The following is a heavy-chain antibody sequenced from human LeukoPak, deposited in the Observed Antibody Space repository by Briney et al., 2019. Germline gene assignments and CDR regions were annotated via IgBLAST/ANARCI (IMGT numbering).Heavy chain of an antibody. J-gene: IGHJ3*02. CDR2: IHYSGRT. D-gene: IGHD3-22*01. V-gene: IGHV4-59*01. CDR3: ARLLDYDNSGGPDTFDI. CDR1: GGSISSYY. Sequence: KPSETLSLTCTVSGGSISSYYWSWIRQAPGKGLEWIACIHYSGRTKYNPSLQSRVTISLDTSQNHFSLQLHSVTAADTAVYYCARLLDYDNSGGPDTFDIWGQGTMVTVSS.